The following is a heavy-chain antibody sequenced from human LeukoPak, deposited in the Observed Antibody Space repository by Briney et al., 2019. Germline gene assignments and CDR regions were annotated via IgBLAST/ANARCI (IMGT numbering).Heavy chain of an antibody. V-gene: IGHV4-59*01. CDR1: GGSISSYY. CDR3: ARGVGSPPPGY. Sequence: PSETLSLTCTVSGGSISSYYWSWIRQPPGKGLEWIGYIYYSGSTNYNPSLKSRVIISVDTSKNQFSLKLSSVTAADTAVYYCARGVGSPPPGYWGQGTLVTVSS. J-gene: IGHJ4*02. CDR2: IYYSGST.